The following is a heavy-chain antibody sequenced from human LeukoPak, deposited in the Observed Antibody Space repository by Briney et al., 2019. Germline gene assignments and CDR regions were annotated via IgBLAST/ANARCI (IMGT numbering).Heavy chain of an antibody. V-gene: IGHV4-61*02. CDR2: IHISGST. J-gene: IGHJ3*02. CDR1: GGSINSGSYS. CDR3: ARADRSGYFGNVVAFDI. D-gene: IGHD3-22*01. Sequence: TLSLTCTVSGGSINSGSYSWPWIRQPAGKGLEWIVRIHISGSTYYTPSLKSRVTISVDTSKNQFSLKLSSVTAADTAVYYCARADRSGYFGNVVAFDIWGQGTMVTVSS.